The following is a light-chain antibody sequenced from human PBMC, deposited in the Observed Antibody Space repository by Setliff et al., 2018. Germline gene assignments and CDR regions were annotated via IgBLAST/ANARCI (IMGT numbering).Light chain of an antibody. V-gene: IGLV2-11*01. CDR1: SNDVGGYNY. J-gene: IGLJ1*01. CDR3: CSYAGSYTYV. Sequence: QSALTQPASVSGSLGQSITISCTGTSNDVGGYNYVSWYQQHPGKAPKLMIYDVSKRPSGVPDRFSGSKSGNTASLTISGLQAEDEADYYCCSYAGSYTYVFGTGTKVTVL. CDR2: DVS.